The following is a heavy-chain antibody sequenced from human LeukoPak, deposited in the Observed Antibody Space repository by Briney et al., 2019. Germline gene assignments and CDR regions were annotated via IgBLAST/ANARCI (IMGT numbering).Heavy chain of an antibody. CDR3: ASPAIDDAFDI. J-gene: IGHJ3*02. Sequence: SETLSLTCTVSGGSISSYYWSWIRQPPGKGLEWIGYIYYSGSTNYNPPLKSRVTISVDTSKNQFSLKLSSVTAADTAVYYCASPAIDDAFDIWGQGTMVTVSS. V-gene: IGHV4-59*08. CDR2: IYYSGST. CDR1: GGSISSYY. D-gene: IGHD3-22*01.